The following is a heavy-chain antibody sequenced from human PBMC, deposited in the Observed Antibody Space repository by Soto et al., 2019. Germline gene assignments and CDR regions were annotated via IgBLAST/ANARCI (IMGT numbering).Heavy chain of an antibody. D-gene: IGHD5-12*01. J-gene: IGHJ4*02. CDR2: ISYDGSNK. CDR3: ARDGGWLQATYYFDY. CDR1: GFTFSSYA. V-gene: IGHV3-30-3*01. Sequence: PGGSLRLSCAASGFTFSSYAMHWVRQAPGKGLEWVAVISYDGSNKYYADSVKGRFTISRDNSKNTLYLQMNSLRAEDTAVYYCARDGGWLQATYYFDYWGKGTLVTVSS.